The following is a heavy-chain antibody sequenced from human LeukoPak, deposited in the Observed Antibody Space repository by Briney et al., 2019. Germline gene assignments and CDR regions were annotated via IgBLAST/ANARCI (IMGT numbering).Heavy chain of an antibody. Sequence: GGSLRLSCAVSGFTFSSYDMSWVRQAPGKGRECVSSIRSGGTHIHSAVSVKARFTNYRDNAKHSLYLEVNSLRAEDTAVYYCARSGYTYGYDYWGQGTLVTVSS. J-gene: IGHJ4*02. CDR3: ARSGYTYGYDY. V-gene: IGHV3-21*01. CDR1: GFTFSSYD. D-gene: IGHD5-18*01. CDR2: IRSGGTHI.